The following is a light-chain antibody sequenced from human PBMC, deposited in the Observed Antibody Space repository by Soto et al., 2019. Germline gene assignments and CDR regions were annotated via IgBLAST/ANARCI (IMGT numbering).Light chain of an antibody. CDR2: DVF. V-gene: IGLV2-11*01. J-gene: IGLJ2*01. CDR3: SLQAGSYTLV. CDR1: SSDVGGYEY. Sequence: QSALTQPRSVSGSPGQSVTISCTGTSSDVGGYEYVSWYQQRPGKAPKLIIYDVFKRPLGVPGRFSASKSGNTASLTISGLQAEDEADYHCSLQAGSYTLVFGGGTKLTVL.